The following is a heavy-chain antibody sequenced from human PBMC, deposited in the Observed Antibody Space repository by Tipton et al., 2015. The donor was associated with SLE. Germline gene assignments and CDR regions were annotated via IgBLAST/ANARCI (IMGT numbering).Heavy chain of an antibody. CDR2: VYYSGTT. CDR3: ARQGMVRAYNPLAKAALDY. D-gene: IGHD3-10*01. J-gene: IGHJ4*02. Sequence: TLSLTCTDSGDSISSYYWSWIRQPPGKGLEWIGFVYYSGTTSYNPSLKSRVTMSADTSKNQFSLKLSSVTAADTAVYYCARQGMVRAYNPLAKAALDYWDQGTLVTVSS. CDR1: GDSISSYY. V-gene: IGHV4-59*07.